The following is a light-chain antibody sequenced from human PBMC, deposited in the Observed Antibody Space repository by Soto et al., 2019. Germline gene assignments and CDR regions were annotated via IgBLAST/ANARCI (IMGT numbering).Light chain of an antibody. CDR3: SSYTSSSTLYV. V-gene: IGLV2-14*01. CDR1: SSDVGGYNY. J-gene: IGLJ1*01. Sequence: QSVLTQPASVSGSPGQSITISCTGTSSDVGGYNYVSGYQQHPGKAPKLMIYEVSNRPSGVSNRFSGSKSGNTASLTISGLQAEDEADYYCSSYTSSSTLYVLGTGTKVTVL. CDR2: EVS.